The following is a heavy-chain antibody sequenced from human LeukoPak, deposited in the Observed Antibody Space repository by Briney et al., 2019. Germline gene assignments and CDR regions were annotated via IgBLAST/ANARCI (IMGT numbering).Heavy chain of an antibody. CDR3: ARDRYYYGSGSYYTPDY. CDR2: IYSGGST. V-gene: IGHV3-53*05. J-gene: IGHJ4*02. CDR1: GFTVSSNY. Sequence: GGSLRLSCAASGFTVSSNYMSWVRQAPGKGLEWVSVIYSGGSTYYADSVKGRFTISRDNSKNTLYVQVSSLRAEDTAVYYCARDRYYYGSGSYYTPDYWGQGTLVTVSP. D-gene: IGHD3-10*01.